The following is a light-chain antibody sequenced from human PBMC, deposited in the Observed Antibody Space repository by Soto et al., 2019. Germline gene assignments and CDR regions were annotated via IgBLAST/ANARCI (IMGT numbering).Light chain of an antibody. V-gene: IGKV2-28*01. CDR1: QSLLHSNGYNY. CDR2: LGS. Sequence: DIVMTQSPLSLPVTPGEPASISCRSSQSLLHSNGYNYLDWYLQKPGQSPQLLIYLGSNRASGGPDRVSGSGSGTDFTLKISRVEAEDVWVYYCMQALQTPWTFGQGNKVEIK. CDR3: MQALQTPWT. J-gene: IGKJ1*01.